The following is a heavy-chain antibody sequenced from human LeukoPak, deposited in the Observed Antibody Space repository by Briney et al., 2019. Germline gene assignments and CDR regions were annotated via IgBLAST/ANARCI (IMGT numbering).Heavy chain of an antibody. CDR1: GFTFSSYS. Sequence: PGGSLRLSCAASGFTFSSYSMKWVRQAPGKGLEWVSSISSSSSYIYYADSVKGRFTISRDNAKNSLYLQMNSLGAEDTAVYYCASEMATTDYFDYWGQGTLVTVSS. CDR2: ISSSSSYI. CDR3: ASEMATTDYFDY. D-gene: IGHD5-24*01. J-gene: IGHJ4*02. V-gene: IGHV3-21*01.